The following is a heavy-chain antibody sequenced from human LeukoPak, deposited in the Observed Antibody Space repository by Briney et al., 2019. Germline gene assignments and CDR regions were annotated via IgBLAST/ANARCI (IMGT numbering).Heavy chain of an antibody. CDR1: GFTFSTYS. V-gene: IGHV3-21*01. CDR3: ARGPYCSGGSCYSSWFDP. Sequence: GGSLRLSCAASGFTFSTYSMKWVRQAPGKGLEWVSSISSSSRNIYYADSVKGRFTISRDNAKNSLYLQMNRLRAEDTAVYYCARGPYCSGGSCYSSWFDPWGQGTLVTVSS. CDR2: ISSSSRNI. D-gene: IGHD2-15*01. J-gene: IGHJ5*02.